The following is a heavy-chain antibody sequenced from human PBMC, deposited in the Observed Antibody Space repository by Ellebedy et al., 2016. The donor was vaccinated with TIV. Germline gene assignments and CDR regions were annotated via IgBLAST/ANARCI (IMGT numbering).Heavy chain of an antibody. D-gene: IGHD2-2*02. J-gene: IGHJ1*01. CDR1: GFTFSSYA. CDR3: AKDPGYCSSTSCYRYFQH. V-gene: IGHV3-23*01. Sequence: GASLKISXAASGFTFSSYAMSWVRQAPGKGLEWVSAIRGSGVSTYYADSVKGRFTISRDNSKNTLYLQMNSLRAEDTAVYYCAKDPGYCSSTSCYRYFQHWGQGTLVTVSS. CDR2: IRGSGVST.